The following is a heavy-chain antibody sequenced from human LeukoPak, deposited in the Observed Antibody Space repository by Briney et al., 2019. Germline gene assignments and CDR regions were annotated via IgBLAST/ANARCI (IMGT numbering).Heavy chain of an antibody. CDR2: ISSSSSYI. D-gene: IGHD2-2*01. CDR1: GFTFSSYS. CDR3: ARVWCSSTSCYGAFDI. V-gene: IGHV3-21*01. Sequence: PGGSLRLSCAASGFTFSSYSMNWVRQAPGKGLESVSSISSSSSYIYYADSVKGRFTISRDNAKNSLYLQMNSLRAEDTAVYYCARVWCSSTSCYGAFDIWGQGTMVTVSS. J-gene: IGHJ3*02.